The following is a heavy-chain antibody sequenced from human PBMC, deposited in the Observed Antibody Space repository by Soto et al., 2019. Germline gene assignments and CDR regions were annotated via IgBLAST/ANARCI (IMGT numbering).Heavy chain of an antibody. CDR3: AKALRELWVGDLLPDY. Sequence: EVQLLESGGGLVQPGGSLSLSCAASGVTFSTYAMNWVRQTPGKGLDWVSSISGSGGSTYYADSVKGRFTISRDNSKNTLALKLNSLRAEATAVYYCAKALRELWVGDLLPDYWGQGTLVTVSS. J-gene: IGHJ4*02. V-gene: IGHV3-23*01. CDR2: ISGSGGST. D-gene: IGHD3-10*01. CDR1: GVTFSTYA.